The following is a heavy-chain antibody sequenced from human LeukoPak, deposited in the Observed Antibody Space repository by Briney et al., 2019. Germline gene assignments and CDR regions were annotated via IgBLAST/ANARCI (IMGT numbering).Heavy chain of an antibody. CDR1: GGSISSYY. D-gene: IGHD3-10*01. V-gene: IGHV4-59*01. J-gene: IGHJ6*02. Sequence: SETLSLTCTVSGGSISSYYWSWIRQPPGKGLEWIGYIYYSGSTNYNPSLKSRVTISVDTSKNQFSLKLSSVTAADTAVYYCASGTGSYSDYHYGMDVWGQGTTVTVSS. CDR2: IYYSGST. CDR3: ASGTGSYSDYHYGMDV.